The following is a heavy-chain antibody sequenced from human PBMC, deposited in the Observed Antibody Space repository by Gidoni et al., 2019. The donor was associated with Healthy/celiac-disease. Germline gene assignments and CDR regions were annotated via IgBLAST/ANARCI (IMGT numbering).Heavy chain of an antibody. Sequence: ESQLLESGGSLVQTGGSLRLSCVASGFTFSSYAMSWVRQAPGKGLGGVSAMSGSGGSTYYEDSVKGLFTISRYNSKNTRYLQMNSLRAEDTVVYYWAKSRVVAAHLDYWGQGTLVTVSS. CDR1: GFTFSSYA. D-gene: IGHD2-15*01. V-gene: IGHV3-23*01. CDR2: MSGSGGST. J-gene: IGHJ4*02. CDR3: AKSRVVAAHLDY.